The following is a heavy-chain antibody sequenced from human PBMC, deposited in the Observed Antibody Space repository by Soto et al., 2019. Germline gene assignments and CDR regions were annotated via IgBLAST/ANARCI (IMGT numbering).Heavy chain of an antibody. J-gene: IGHJ4*02. CDR1: GFSLPTSGVG. Sequence: QITLNESGPTQVKPRQTLTLTCTFSGFSLPTSGVGVGGIRQSPGKAPEWLALIYWDDDKRYSPSLKSRLTITKDTSKNQVVLTMADLDPADTATYYCAHRVLRTVFGLVTTTAIYFDFWGQGTPVAVSS. V-gene: IGHV2-5*02. CDR3: AHRVLRTVFGLVTTTAIYFDF. D-gene: IGHD3-3*01. CDR2: IYWDDDK.